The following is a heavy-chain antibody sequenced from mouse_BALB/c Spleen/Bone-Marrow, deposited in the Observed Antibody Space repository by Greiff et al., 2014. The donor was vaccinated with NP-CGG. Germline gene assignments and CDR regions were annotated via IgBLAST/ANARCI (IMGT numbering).Heavy chain of an antibody. CDR1: GFNIKDTY. Sequence: VQLQQSGAELVKPGASVKLSCTASGFNIKDTYMHWVKQRPEQGLEWIGRIDPANGNTKYDPKFQGKAAITADTSSNTAYLQLSSLTSEDTAVYYCAIYYYGSCGFAYWGQGTLVTVSA. D-gene: IGHD1-1*01. CDR2: IDPANGNT. CDR3: AIYYYGSCGFAY. V-gene: IGHV14-3*02. J-gene: IGHJ3*01.